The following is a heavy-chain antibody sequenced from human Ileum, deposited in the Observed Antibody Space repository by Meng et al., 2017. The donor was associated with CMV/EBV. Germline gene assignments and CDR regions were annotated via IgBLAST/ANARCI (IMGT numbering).Heavy chain of an antibody. V-gene: IGHV3-23*01. Sequence: GGSLRLSCAASGFTFSDYYMSWVRQAPGKGLEWVSAISGSGGSTYYADSVKGRFTISRDNSKNTLYLQMNSLRAEDTAVYYCAKDAYSSGYYYWWFDPWGQGTLVTVSS. CDR1: GFTFSDYY. J-gene: IGHJ5*02. CDR3: AKDAYSSGYYYWWFDP. CDR2: ISGSGGST. D-gene: IGHD3-22*01.